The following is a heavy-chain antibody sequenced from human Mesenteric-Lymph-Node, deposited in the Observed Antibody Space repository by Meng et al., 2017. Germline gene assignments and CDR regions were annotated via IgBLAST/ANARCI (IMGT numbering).Heavy chain of an antibody. Sequence: QVQRKGSGQGLVKPSEPLSLTCAVSGGSISRSDWWSWVRQPPGKGLEWIGETSHSGSTNYSPSLKSRVTISLDKSKNQLSLKLNSATAADTAVYYCASSDYYRSDYWGQGTLVTVSS. CDR2: TSHSGST. CDR3: ASSDYYRSDY. CDR1: GGSISRSDW. D-gene: IGHD3-22*01. V-gene: IGHV4-4*02. J-gene: IGHJ4*02.